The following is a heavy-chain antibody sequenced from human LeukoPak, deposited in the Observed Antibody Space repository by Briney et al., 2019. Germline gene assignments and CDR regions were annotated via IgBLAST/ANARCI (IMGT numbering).Heavy chain of an antibody. Sequence: PGGCLRLSCAASGFTFSSYDMHWVRQATGKGLEWVSAIFTAGDTYYPGSVKGRFTISRENAKNSLYLQMNSLRAGDTAVYYCARADSYCSGGSCYKYWYFDLWGRGTLVTVVS. D-gene: IGHD2-15*01. CDR1: GFTFSSYD. V-gene: IGHV3-13*04. CDR3: ARADSYCSGGSCYKYWYFDL. J-gene: IGHJ2*01. CDR2: IFTAGDT.